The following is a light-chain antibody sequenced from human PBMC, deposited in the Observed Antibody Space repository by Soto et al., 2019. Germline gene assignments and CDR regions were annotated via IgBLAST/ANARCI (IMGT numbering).Light chain of an antibody. CDR1: QSVSSNY. CDR3: QRYGTSLPLT. Sequence: IVLTQSPGTLSLSPGDRATLSCRASQSVSSNYLAWYQQKPGQAPGLLIYGASSRATGIPDRFSGSGSGTDLTLTISRLEPEDFAVYYCQRYGTSLPLTFGGGTKVDIK. J-gene: IGKJ4*01. V-gene: IGKV3-20*01. CDR2: GAS.